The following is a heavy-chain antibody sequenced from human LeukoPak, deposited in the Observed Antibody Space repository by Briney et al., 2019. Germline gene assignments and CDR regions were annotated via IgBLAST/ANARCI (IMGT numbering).Heavy chain of an antibody. D-gene: IGHD5-18*01. CDR1: GFTFSGSA. V-gene: IGHV3-73*01. J-gene: IGHJ6*02. CDR3: TRLLSTAMVSPSYYGMDV. CDR2: IRSKANSYAT. Sequence: GGSLRLSCAASGFTFSGSAMHWVRQASGKGLEWVGRIRSKANSYATAYAASVKGRFTISRDDSKNTAYLQMNSLKTEDTAVYYCTRLLSTAMVSPSYYGMDVWGQGTTVTVSS.